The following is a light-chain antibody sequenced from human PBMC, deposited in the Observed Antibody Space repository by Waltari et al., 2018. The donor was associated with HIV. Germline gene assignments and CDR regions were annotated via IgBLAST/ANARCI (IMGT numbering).Light chain of an antibody. V-gene: IGLV1-47*01. CDR3: SACVDSRSVV. Sequence: QSVLTQPRSASGTPGQSVTTSSSARSSNIGSNYVYWYQQFPRTAPTLLLYRNNQRPSGGPDRFSGAKSGTAAPLATGRHRSEEEAGYYCSACVDSRSVVFGGGTKLTVL. CDR1: SSNIGSNY. CDR2: RNN. J-gene: IGLJ2*01.